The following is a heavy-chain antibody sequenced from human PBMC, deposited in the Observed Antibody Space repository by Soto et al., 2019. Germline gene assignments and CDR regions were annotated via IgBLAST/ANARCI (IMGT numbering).Heavy chain of an antibody. CDR1: GFTFSSYW. J-gene: IGHJ4*02. CDR2: INQDRSEK. D-gene: IGHD5-18*01. CDR3: ARWNSYGYYFDY. Sequence: GGSLRLSCAASGFTFSSYWMIWVRQAPGKGLEWVANINQDRSEKYYVDSVKGRFTISRDNAKNSLYLQMNSLRAEDTAVYYCARWNSYGYYFDYWVQGTLVTVSS. V-gene: IGHV3-7*01.